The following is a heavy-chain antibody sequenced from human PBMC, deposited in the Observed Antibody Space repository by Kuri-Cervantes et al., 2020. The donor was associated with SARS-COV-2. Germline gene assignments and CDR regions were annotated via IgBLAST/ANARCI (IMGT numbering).Heavy chain of an antibody. CDR3: AKVSDSMATVTTLGV. D-gene: IGHD4-17*01. J-gene: IGHJ4*02. Sequence: GESLMISCASSGFTFSTYAMSWVRQAPGKGLEWVSAISRSGTYYADSVKGRFTISRDNSKNTLYLQMNSLRAEDTAVYYCAKVSDSMATVTTLGVWGQGTLVTVSS. CDR2: ISRSGT. CDR1: GFTFSTYA. V-gene: IGHV3-23*01.